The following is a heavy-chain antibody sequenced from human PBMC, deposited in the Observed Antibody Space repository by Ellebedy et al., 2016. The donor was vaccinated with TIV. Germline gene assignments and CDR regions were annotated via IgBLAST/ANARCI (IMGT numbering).Heavy chain of an antibody. CDR2: MHPQSGKT. J-gene: IGHJ4*02. Sequence: ASVKVSXXASGYNFTTYDINWVRQAAGQELEWMGWMHPQSGKTGFAQQFQGRVTMTRDTSISTAYMELTSLTSEDTAVYYCARCPRKNATKDYWGQGTLVTVSS. D-gene: IGHD2-2*01. V-gene: IGHV1-8*01. CDR1: GYNFTTYD. CDR3: ARCPRKNATKDY.